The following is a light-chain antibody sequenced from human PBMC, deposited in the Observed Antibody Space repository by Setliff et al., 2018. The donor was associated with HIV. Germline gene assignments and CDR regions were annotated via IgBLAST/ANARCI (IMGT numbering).Light chain of an antibody. V-gene: IGLV2-11*01. Sequence: QSALTQPRSVSGSPGQSVTFSCSGSSSDIGTYNYVSWYQQHPGKAPNLIIYDVIRRPSGVPDRFSGSKSGNTASLTISGLQAEDEAEYYCCSYAGSYRYIFGSGTKVTV. CDR2: DVI. CDR3: CSYAGSYRYI. CDR1: SSDIGTYNY. J-gene: IGLJ1*01.